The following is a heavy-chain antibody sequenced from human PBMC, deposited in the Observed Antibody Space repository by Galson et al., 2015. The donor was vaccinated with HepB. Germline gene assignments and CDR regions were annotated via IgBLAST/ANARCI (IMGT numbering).Heavy chain of an antibody. D-gene: IGHD3-22*01. CDR2: ISSSSSYT. Sequence: SLRLSCAASGFTFSDYYMSWLRQAPGKGLEWVSYISSSSSYTNYADSVKGRFTISRDNAKNSLYLQMNSLRAEDTAVYYCAGETRYYYDSSGYPDRVGTIDYWGQGTLVTVSS. CDR3: AGETRYYYDSSGYPDRVGTIDY. CDR1: GFTFSDYY. J-gene: IGHJ4*02. V-gene: IGHV3-11*05.